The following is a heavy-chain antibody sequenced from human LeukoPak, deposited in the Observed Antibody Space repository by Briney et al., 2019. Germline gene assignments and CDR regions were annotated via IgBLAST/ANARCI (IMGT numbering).Heavy chain of an antibody. CDR3: VRDFRPSPTEGATHAFDI. Sequence: PGVSLRLSCAASGFTFSSYAMHWLRQAPGKGLEWVAVISYDESNKYYAYSVKGRFTISRDNSKNTLYLQMNSLKAEDTAGYYCVRDFRPSPTEGATHAFDIWGQGTMVTVSS. CDR2: ISYDESNK. V-gene: IGHV3-30*04. D-gene: IGHD1-26*01. J-gene: IGHJ3*02. CDR1: GFTFSSYA.